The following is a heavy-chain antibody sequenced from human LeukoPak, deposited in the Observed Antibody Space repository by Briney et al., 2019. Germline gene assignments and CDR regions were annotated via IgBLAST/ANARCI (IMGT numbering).Heavy chain of an antibody. V-gene: IGHV1-69*13. CDR2: IIPMLSTT. D-gene: IGHD6-6*01. CDR1: GGTFSIYA. J-gene: IGHJ6*02. CDR3: ARNKRVSSSHYYYYYAMDV. Sequence: ASVKVSCKASGGTFSIYAFNWVRQAPGQGLEWLGGIIPMLSTTNYAQKFQGRVTITADESTNTGYIELSSLTSEDTALYYCARNKRVSSSHYYYYYAMDVWGQGTTVTVSS.